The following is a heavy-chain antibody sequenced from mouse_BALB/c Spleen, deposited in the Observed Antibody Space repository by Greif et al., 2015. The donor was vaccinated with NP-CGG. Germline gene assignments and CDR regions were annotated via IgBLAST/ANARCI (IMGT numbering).Heavy chain of an antibody. CDR2: IYPGSGNT. D-gene: IGHD4-1*01. Sequence: VQLQQPGPELVKPGASVKISCKASGYTFTDYYINWVKRKPGQGLEWIGWIYPGSGNTKYNEKFKGKATLTVDTSSSTAYMQFSSLTSEDTAVYFCARRTGTEAMDYWGQGTSVTVSS. V-gene: IGHV1-84*02. J-gene: IGHJ4*01. CDR1: GYTFTDYY. CDR3: ARRTGTEAMDY.